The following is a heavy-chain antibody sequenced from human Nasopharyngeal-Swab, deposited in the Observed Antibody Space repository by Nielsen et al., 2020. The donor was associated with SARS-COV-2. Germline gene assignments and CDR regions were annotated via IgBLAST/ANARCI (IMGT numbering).Heavy chain of an antibody. D-gene: IGHD6-13*01. Sequence: GESLKISCAASGFTFSDYYMSWIRQAPGKGLEWVSYISSSSSYTNYADSVKGRFTISRDNAKNSLYLQMNSLRAEDTAVYYCASVVQQRGDYYYYYGMDVWGQGTTVTVSS. CDR2: ISSSSSYT. CDR3: ASVVQQRGDYYYYYGMDV. CDR1: GFTFSDYY. J-gene: IGHJ6*02. V-gene: IGHV3-11*06.